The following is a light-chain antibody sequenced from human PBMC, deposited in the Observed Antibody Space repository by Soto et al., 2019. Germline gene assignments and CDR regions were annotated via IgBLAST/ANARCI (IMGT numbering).Light chain of an antibody. J-gene: IGLJ1*01. CDR2: GST. CDR1: GSNIGAPYD. CDR3: QSYDSSLSGYV. Sequence: QSALTQPPSLSGAPGQRVTISCTGSGSNIGAPYDVHWYQHLPGTAPKLLIYGSTNRPSGVPGRFSGSKSGTSASLAITGLQAEDEADYYCQSYDSSLSGYVFGAGTRSPS. V-gene: IGLV1-40*01.